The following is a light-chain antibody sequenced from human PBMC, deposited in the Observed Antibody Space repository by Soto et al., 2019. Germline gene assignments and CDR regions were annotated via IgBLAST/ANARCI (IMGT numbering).Light chain of an antibody. J-gene: IGLJ1*01. CDR3: CSYAVDYTSV. CDR2: DVT. V-gene: IGLV2-11*01. CDR1: STDVGGFDY. Sequence: QSALTQPRSVSGSPGQSVTISCTGTSTDVGGFDYVSWYQLRPGKAPQLIIYDVTKPPAGVPDRFSCSKSGTTASLTVSGLQDDAEADYACCSYAVDYTSVFGTGTKLTVL.